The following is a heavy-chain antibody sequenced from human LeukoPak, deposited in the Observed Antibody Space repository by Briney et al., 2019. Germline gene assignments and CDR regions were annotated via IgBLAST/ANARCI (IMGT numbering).Heavy chain of an antibody. V-gene: IGHV1-2*02. J-gene: IGHJ3*02. CDR2: INPNSGGT. Sequence: ASVKVSCKASGYTFTGYYMHWVRQAPGQGLEWMGWINPNSGGTNYAQKFQGRVTMTRGTSISTAYMELSRLRSDDTAVYYCARLSSVIDAFDIWGQGTMVTVSS. CDR3: ARLSSVIDAFDI. CDR1: GYTFTGYY. D-gene: IGHD5/OR15-5a*01.